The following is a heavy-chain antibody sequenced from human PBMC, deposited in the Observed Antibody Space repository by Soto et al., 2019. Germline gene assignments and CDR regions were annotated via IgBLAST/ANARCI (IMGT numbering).Heavy chain of an antibody. Sequence: QITLKDSGPTLVKPTQTLTLTCNFSGFSLSASGEGVGWIRQPPGKALEWLAFKYWNDDKRYSASLKSRLYITRATSKNQVVLTMTNMDPVDTATYYCVHRRLGRAAPQIEYWGQGTLVIVSS. D-gene: IGHD6-6*01. CDR3: VHRRLGRAAPQIEY. CDR2: KYWNDDK. CDR1: GFSLSASGEG. V-gene: IGHV2-5*01. J-gene: IGHJ4*02.